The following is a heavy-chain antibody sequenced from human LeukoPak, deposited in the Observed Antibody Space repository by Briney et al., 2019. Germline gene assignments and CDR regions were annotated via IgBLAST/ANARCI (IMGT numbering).Heavy chain of an antibody. CDR2: IWYDGSNK. J-gene: IGHJ4*02. Sequence: GRSLRLSCAASGFTFSSYGMHWVRQAPGKGLEWVAVIWYDGSNKYYADSVRGRFTISRDNSKNTLYLQMNSLSAEDTAVYYCARGSDCSSTSCYAFDYWGQGTLVTVSS. CDR1: GFTFSSYG. D-gene: IGHD2-2*01. CDR3: ARGSDCSSTSCYAFDY. V-gene: IGHV3-33*01.